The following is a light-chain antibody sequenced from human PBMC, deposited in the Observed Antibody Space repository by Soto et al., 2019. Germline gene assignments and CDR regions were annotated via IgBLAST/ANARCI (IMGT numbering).Light chain of an antibody. CDR1: NIGSKR. V-gene: IGLV3-21*04. CDR2: YDS. Sequence: SYELTQPPSVSVAPGKTARITCGGNNIGSKRVHWYQQKPGQAPVLVIYYDSDRPSGTPERFSGSNSGNTATLTISRVEAGDEADYYCQVWDSSSDHVVFGGGTKLTVL. J-gene: IGLJ2*01. CDR3: QVWDSSSDHVV.